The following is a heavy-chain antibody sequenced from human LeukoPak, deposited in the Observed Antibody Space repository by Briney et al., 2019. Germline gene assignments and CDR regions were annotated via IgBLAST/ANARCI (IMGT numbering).Heavy chain of an antibody. CDR1: GGSISIYY. D-gene: IGHD2-15*01. V-gene: IGHV4-59*01. J-gene: IGHJ4*02. CDR2: IHYRGCT. CDR3: ARPYRGGLSGSYDY. Sequence: SETLSLTCTVPGGSISIYYWSWIRQPPGKGLEWIGNIHYRGCTKSYPSLKSSVSIIVDKSRNQLSMRMSSVTAADTDFYYCARPYRGGLSGSYDYGGEGTLATVSA.